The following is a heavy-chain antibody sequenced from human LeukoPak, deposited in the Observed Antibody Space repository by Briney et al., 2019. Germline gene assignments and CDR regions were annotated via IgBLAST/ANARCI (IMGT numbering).Heavy chain of an antibody. CDR1: GFTFSSYA. D-gene: IGHD4-17*01. CDR3: AKELEWGYDYGDYMGSTSFDY. CDR2: ISGSGGST. V-gene: IGHV3-23*01. J-gene: IGHJ4*02. Sequence: PGGSLRLSCAASGFTFSSYAVSWVRQAPGKGLEWVSAISGSGGSTYYADSVKGRFTVSRDNSKNTLYLQMNSLRAEDTAMYYCAKELEWGYDYGDYMGSTSFDYWGQGTLVTVSS.